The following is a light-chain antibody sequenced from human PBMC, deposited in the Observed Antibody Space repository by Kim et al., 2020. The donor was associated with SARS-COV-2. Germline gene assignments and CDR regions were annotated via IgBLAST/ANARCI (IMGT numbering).Light chain of an antibody. CDR3: QAWDRSTAV. J-gene: IGLJ2*01. CDR2: QDN. Sequence: VSPGQTANIPCAGDKLGDKYAFWYQQKPGQSPVLVIYQDNKRPSGIPERFSGSNSANTATLTISGTQAMDEADYYCQAWDRSTAVFGGGTQLTVL. CDR1: KLGDKY. V-gene: IGLV3-1*01.